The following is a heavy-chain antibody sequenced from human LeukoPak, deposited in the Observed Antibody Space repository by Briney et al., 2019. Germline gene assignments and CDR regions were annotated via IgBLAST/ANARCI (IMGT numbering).Heavy chain of an antibody. V-gene: IGHV1-24*01. CDR2: FDPEHGEP. J-gene: IGHJ4*02. Sequence: ASVKASCKVSVYTLIELSMHSVRQAPGKGLEWMGNFDPEHGEPIYAQRFQGRVTMTEDTSTDTAYMELSSLRSEDTAVYYCATQLGATLFGYWGQGTLVTVSS. CDR1: VYTLIELS. D-gene: IGHD1-26*01. CDR3: ATQLGATLFGY.